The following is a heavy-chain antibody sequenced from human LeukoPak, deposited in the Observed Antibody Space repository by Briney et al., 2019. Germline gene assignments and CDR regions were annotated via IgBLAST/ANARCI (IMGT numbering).Heavy chain of an antibody. CDR3: ARDPNYYDSSGPPDY. D-gene: IGHD3-22*01. CDR1: GYTFTGYY. V-gene: IGHV1-2*06. CDR2: INPNSGGT. Sequence: ASVKVSCKAAGYTFTGYYMFWVRQAPGQGLEWMGRINPNSGGTNYEQKFQGRVTMTRDTSISTAYMELSRLRSDDTAVYYCARDPNYYDSSGPPDYWGQGTLVTVSS. J-gene: IGHJ4*02.